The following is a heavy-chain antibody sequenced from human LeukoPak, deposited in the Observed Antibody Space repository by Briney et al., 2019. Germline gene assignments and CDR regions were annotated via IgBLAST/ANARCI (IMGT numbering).Heavy chain of an antibody. V-gene: IGHV3-53*01. CDR1: GFTVSSYY. CDR3: VRDWGYDSSGYWQKYFDT. D-gene: IGHD3-22*01. CDR2: IYSGGST. Sequence: GGSLRLSCVASGFTVSSYYVSWVRQAPGKGLEWVSVIYSGGSTYYADSVEGRFTVSRDNAKNTVYLQMNSLRAEDTAVYYCVRDWGYDSSGYWQKYFDTWGQGTLVTVSS. J-gene: IGHJ4*02.